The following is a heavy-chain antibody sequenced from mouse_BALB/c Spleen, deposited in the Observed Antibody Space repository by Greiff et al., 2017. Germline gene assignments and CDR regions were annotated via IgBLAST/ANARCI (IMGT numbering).Heavy chain of an antibody. Sequence: EVKVVESGGGLVQPGGSRKLSCAASGFTFSSFGMHWVRQAPEKGLEWVAYISSGSSTIYYADTVKGRFTISRDNPKNTLFLQMTSLRSEDTAMDYCARSFYYAMDYWGQGTSVTVSS. CDR2: ISSGSSTI. V-gene: IGHV5-17*02. J-gene: IGHJ4*01. CDR3: ARSFYYAMDY. CDR1: GFTFSSFG.